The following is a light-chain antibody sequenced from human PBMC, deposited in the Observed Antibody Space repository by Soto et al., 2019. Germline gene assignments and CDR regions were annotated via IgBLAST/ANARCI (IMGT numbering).Light chain of an antibody. V-gene: IGKV1D-12*01. CDR1: QDISSW. CDR3: QQANSFPLT. CDR2: AAS. Sequence: DIQMTQSPSSVSASVGDRVTITCRASQDISSWFAWYQHKPGKAPSLLIYAASSLQSGVPSRFRGSGSGTDFALTIAGLESEDFATYYCQQANSFPLTFGGGTKVEIK. J-gene: IGKJ4*01.